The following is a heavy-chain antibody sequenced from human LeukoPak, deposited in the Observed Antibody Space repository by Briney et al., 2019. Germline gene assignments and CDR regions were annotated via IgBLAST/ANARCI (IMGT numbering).Heavy chain of an antibody. Sequence: GGSLRLSCAASGFTFDDYAMHWVRQAPGKGLEWVSGISWNSGSIGYADSVKGRFTISRDNAKNSLYLQMNSLRAEDTALYYCARVPAAIKGFDYWGQGTLVTVSS. CDR1: GFTFDDYA. D-gene: IGHD2-2*01. CDR2: ISWNSGSI. J-gene: IGHJ4*02. CDR3: ARVPAAIKGFDY. V-gene: IGHV3-9*01.